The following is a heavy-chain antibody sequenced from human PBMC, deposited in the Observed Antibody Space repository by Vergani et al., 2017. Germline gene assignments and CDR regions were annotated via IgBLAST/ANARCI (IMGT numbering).Heavy chain of an antibody. Sequence: QVQLQQWGAGVVKPSGTLSLTCAVFGESFSSYYWSWIRQPPGKGLEWIGYIYYSGSTNYNPSLKSRVTISVDTSKNQFSLKLSSVTAADTAVYYCARSQPYDSSGYYPGWFDPWGQGTLVTVSS. CDR2: IYYSGST. D-gene: IGHD3-22*01. J-gene: IGHJ5*02. V-gene: IGHV4-59*01. CDR3: ARSQPYDSSGYYPGWFDP. CDR1: GESFSSYY.